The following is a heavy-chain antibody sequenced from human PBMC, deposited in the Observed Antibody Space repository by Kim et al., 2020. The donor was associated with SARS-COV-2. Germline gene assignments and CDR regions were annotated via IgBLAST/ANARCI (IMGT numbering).Heavy chain of an antibody. V-gene: IGHV3-30-3*01. Sequence: GGSLRLSCAASGFTFSSYAMSWVRQAPGKGLEWVSVITCSGSNKYYADSVKGRFTISRDNSKNTLYLQMNSLRAEDTAVYYCARGESFLGRVDVWGQGTLVTVSS. CDR1: GFTFSSYA. J-gene: IGHJ4*02. CDR3: ARGESFLGRVDV. CDR2: ITCSGSNK. D-gene: IGHD1-26*01.